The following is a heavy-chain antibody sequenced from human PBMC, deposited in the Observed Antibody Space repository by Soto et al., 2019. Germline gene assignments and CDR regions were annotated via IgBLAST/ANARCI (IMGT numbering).Heavy chain of an antibody. CDR2: MNPNSGNT. V-gene: IGHV1-8*01. CDR3: ARGFKGASYYDFWRHDYYYYGMDV. J-gene: IGHJ6*02. CDR1: GYTFTSYD. Sequence: ASVKVSCKASGYTFTSYDINWVRQATGQGLEWMGWMNPNSGNTGYAQKFQGRVTMTRNTSISTAYMELSSLRSEDTAVYYCARGFKGASYYDFWRHDYYYYGMDVWGQGTTVTVSS. D-gene: IGHD3-3*01.